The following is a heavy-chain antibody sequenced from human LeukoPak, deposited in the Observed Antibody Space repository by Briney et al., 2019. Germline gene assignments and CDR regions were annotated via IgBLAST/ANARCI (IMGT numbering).Heavy chain of an antibody. Sequence: GESLRLSCAASGFTFSSYWMSWVRQAPGKGLEWVANIKQDGSEKYYVDSVKGRFTISRDNAKNSLYLQMNSLRAEDTAVYYCAREEWIPYYYYYMDVWGKGTTVTVSS. V-gene: IGHV3-7*01. J-gene: IGHJ6*03. D-gene: IGHD5-18*01. CDR1: GFTFSSYW. CDR2: IKQDGSEK. CDR3: AREEWIPYYYYYMDV.